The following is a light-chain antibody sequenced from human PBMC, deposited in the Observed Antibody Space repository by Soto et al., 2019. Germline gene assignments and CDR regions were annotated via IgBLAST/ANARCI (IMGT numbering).Light chain of an antibody. J-gene: IGKJ3*01. Sequence: DIQMTQSPSSLSASIGDRVTITCRATQGIYNYLAWYQEKPGKVPKLLIYAASILQSGVPSRFSGSGSGTEFTLTISSLQPEDFATYYCQQSYSTPLFTFGPGTKVDIK. CDR3: QQSYSTPLFT. V-gene: IGKV1-27*01. CDR1: QGIYNY. CDR2: AAS.